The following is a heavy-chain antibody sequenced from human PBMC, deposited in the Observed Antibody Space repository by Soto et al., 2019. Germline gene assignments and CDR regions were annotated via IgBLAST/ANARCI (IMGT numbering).Heavy chain of an antibody. V-gene: IGHV4-4*02. D-gene: IGHD6-19*01. CDR1: SDSIAGENW. J-gene: IGHJ4*01. Sequence: QVQLQESGPGLVKPSETLSLTCTVSSDSIAGENWWSWVRQPPGLGLEWIGEVFHTGATNYNPSLKSRVTMEVDKSKNQFSLKLISATAADTAFYYCARVFSSGSGWMYYFDFWGHGTLVSFSS. CDR2: VFHTGAT. CDR3: ARVFSSGSGWMYYFDF.